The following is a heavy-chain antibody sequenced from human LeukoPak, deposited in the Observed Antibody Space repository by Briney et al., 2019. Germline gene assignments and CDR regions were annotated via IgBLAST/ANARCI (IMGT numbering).Heavy chain of an antibody. V-gene: IGHV4-34*01. CDR3: ARGSYGSGSYYTDSLDV. Sequence: SETLSLTCAVYGGSFSGYYWSWIRQPPGKGLEWIGEINHSGSTNYNPSLKSRVTISVDTSKNQFSLKLSSVTAADTAVYYSARGSYGSGSYYTDSLDVWGQGITVTVSS. CDR2: INHSGST. CDR1: GGSFSGYY. J-gene: IGHJ6*02. D-gene: IGHD3-10*01.